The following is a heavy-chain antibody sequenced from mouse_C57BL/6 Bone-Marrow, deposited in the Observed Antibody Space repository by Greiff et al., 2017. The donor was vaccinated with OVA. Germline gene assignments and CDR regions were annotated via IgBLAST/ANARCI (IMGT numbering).Heavy chain of an antibody. D-gene: IGHD2-4*01. V-gene: IGHV2-4*01. J-gene: IGHJ3*01. CDR3: AAYDSWLAY. CDR1: GFSLTSYG. Sequence: QVQLKQSGPGLVQPSPSLSITCTVSGFSLTSYGVHWVRQPPGQGLEWLGVIWRGGSTAYNAAFISRLGISKDNSKSHVFFRMNSLQADDTAIYYCAAYDSWLAYWGQGTLVTVSA. CDR2: IWRGGST.